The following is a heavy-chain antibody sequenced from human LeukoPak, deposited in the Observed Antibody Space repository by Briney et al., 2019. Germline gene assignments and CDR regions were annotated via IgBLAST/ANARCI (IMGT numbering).Heavy chain of an antibody. CDR2: IYYSGST. CDR1: GGSVNSDSCF. CDR3: ARSYSSGWYYFDY. V-gene: IGHV4-61*01. J-gene: IGHJ4*02. D-gene: IGHD6-19*01. Sequence: SETLSLTCTVSGGSVNSDSCFWSWIRQPPGKGLEWIGYIYYSGSTNYNPSLKSRVTISVDTSKNQFSLKLSSVTAADTAVYYCARSYSSGWYYFDYWGQGTLVTVSS.